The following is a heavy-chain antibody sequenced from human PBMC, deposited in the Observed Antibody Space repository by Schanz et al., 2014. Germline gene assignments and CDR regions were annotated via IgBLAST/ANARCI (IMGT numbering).Heavy chain of an antibody. CDR3: ARDGVDAAAGGNY. J-gene: IGHJ4*02. CDR2: INPSGGSP. V-gene: IGHV1-46*03. CDR1: GYTFTSDS. D-gene: IGHD6-13*01. Sequence: QVQLVQSGAEAKKPGASVKVSCKASGYTFTSDSMHWVRQAHGQGLEWMGMINPSGGSPTSAQKFQGRVTITRDTSTSTVYMELSRLRSEDTAVYYSARDGVDAAAGGNYWGQGTLVAVSS.